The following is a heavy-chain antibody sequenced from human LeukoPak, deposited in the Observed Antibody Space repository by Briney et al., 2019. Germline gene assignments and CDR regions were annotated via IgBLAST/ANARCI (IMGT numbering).Heavy chain of an antibody. V-gene: IGHV4-34*01. CDR3: ARDMRYSSGWHDNYYFDY. Sequence: SETLSLTCAVYGGSFSGYYWSWIRQPPGKGLEWIGEINHSGSTNYNPSLKSRVTISVDKSKNQFSLKLSSVTAAETAVYYCARDMRYSSGWHDNYYFDYWGQGTLVTVSS. D-gene: IGHD6-19*01. J-gene: IGHJ4*02. CDR1: GGSFSGYY. CDR2: INHSGST.